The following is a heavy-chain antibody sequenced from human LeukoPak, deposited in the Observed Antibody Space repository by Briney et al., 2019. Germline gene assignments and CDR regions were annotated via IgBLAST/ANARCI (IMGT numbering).Heavy chain of an antibody. V-gene: IGHV3-30*18. J-gene: IGHJ4*02. CDR1: GFTFSSYG. Sequence: GGSLRLSCAASGFTFSSYGMHWVRQAPGKGLEWVAVISYDGSNKYYADSVKGRFTISRDNSKNTLYLQMNSLRAEDTAVYYCAKDRPTPLRYFDYWGQGTLVTVSS. CDR3: AKDRPTPLRYFDY. CDR2: ISYDGSNK. D-gene: IGHD4-17*01.